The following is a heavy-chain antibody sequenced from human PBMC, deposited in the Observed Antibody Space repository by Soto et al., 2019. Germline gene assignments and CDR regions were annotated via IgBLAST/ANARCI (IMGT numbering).Heavy chain of an antibody. Sequence: GGSLRLSCASSGFTFDDYSMHWVRQAPGKGLEWVSAISGSGGSTYYADSVKGRFTISRDNSKNTLYLQMNSLRAEDTAVYYCAKDLKGGGYYYYYMDVWGKGTTVTVSS. CDR2: ISGSGGST. CDR1: GFTFDDYS. J-gene: IGHJ6*03. CDR3: AKDLKGGGYYYYYMDV. V-gene: IGHV3-23*01. D-gene: IGHD3-16*01.